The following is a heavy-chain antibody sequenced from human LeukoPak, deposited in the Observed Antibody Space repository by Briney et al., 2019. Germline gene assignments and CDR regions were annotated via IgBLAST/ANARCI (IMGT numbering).Heavy chain of an antibody. J-gene: IGHJ4*02. CDR1: GFTFSTYS. Sequence: GGSLRLSCAASGFTFSTYSMNWVRQAPGKGLEWVSSISRSSSYMFYADSVKGRFTISRGNAKNSLYLQMNSLRAEDTAVYFCARDSGSSSWYSLDYWGQGTLVTVSS. V-gene: IGHV3-21*01. CDR2: ISRSSSYM. CDR3: ARDSGSSSWYSLDY. D-gene: IGHD6-13*01.